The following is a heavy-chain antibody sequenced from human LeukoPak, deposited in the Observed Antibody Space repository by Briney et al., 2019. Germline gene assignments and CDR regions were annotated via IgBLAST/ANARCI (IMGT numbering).Heavy chain of an antibody. Sequence: ASVKVSYKASGYTVTNYGISWVRQAPGQGLEWMGWISGSSENTDSAQKFQGRVTMTTDTSTSTAYMELRNLRSDDTATYYCARVGRTKVATMAYWGQGTLVTVSS. CDR2: ISGSSENT. CDR1: GYTVTNYG. V-gene: IGHV1-18*01. J-gene: IGHJ4*02. D-gene: IGHD5-12*01. CDR3: ARVGRTKVATMAY.